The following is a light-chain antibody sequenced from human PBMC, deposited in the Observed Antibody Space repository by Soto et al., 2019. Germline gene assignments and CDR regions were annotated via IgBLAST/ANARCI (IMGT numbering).Light chain of an antibody. CDR3: CQYCSSSKGFT. CDR2: AAS. CDR1: QSVSSSY. J-gene: IGKJ3*01. Sequence: EIVLTQSPGTLSLSPGERATLSCRASQSVSSSYFAWYQQKPGQAPRLLIYAASSRATGIPDRFSGSGSGTDFTLTISTLVHADFVAEYCCQYCSSSKGFTFGPGTKLDIK. V-gene: IGKV3-20*01.